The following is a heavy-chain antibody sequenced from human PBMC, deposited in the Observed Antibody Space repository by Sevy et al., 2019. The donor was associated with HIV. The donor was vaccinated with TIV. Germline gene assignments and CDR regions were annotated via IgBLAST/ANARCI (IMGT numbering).Heavy chain of an antibody. CDR3: ARSPPVVVVPGAPSWFDP. D-gene: IGHD2-2*01. Sequence: SETLSLTCAVHDGSFSGYYWNWIRQLPGKGLEWIGEINESGITYYNPALKSRVSISVDTSKKQFSLKLNSVTAVDSAVYFCARSPPVVVVPGAPSWFDPWGQGTLVTVSS. J-gene: IGHJ5*02. CDR1: DGSFSGYY. CDR2: INESGIT. V-gene: IGHV4-34*01.